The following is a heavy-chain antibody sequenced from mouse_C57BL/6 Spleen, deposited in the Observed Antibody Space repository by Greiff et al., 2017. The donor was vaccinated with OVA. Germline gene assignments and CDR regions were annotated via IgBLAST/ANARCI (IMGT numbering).Heavy chain of an antibody. V-gene: IGHV5-9-1*02. Sequence: DVHLVESGEGLVKPGGSLKLSCAASGFTFSGCAMSWVRQTPEKRLEWVAYISSGGDYIYYADTVKGRFTISRDNARNTLYLQMSSLKSEDTAMYYCTRDYGNSMDYWGQGTSVTVSS. D-gene: IGHD2-1*01. CDR1: GFTFSGCA. CDR2: ISSGGDYI. CDR3: TRDYGNSMDY. J-gene: IGHJ4*01.